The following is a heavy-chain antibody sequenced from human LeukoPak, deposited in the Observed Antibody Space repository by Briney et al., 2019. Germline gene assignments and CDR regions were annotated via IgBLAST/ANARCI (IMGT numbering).Heavy chain of an antibody. Sequence: GGSLRLSCATSGFTFNSFAMNWVRQAPGKGLEWVSSISGSDGTSHYADFVKGRFTISRDNSKNTLYLQMNSLRAEDTAAYYCAKSLGVGGYTRYKGFDQWGQGTLVVVSS. J-gene: IGHJ4*02. CDR3: AKSLGVGGYTRYKGFDQ. CDR2: ISGSDGTS. CDR1: GFTFNSFA. V-gene: IGHV3-23*01. D-gene: IGHD3-16*02.